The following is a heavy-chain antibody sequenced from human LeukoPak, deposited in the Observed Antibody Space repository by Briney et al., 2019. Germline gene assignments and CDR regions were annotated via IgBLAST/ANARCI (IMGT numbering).Heavy chain of an antibody. CDR1: GGSISSYY. Sequence: SETLSLTCAVSGGSISSYYWSWIRQPAGKGLEWIGRIYTSGSTNYNPSLKSRVTMSVDTSKNQFSLKLPSVTAADTAVYYCARRYCSGGTCYPFDYWGQGTLVTVSS. CDR2: IYTSGST. CDR3: ARRYCSGGTCYPFDY. V-gene: IGHV4-4*07. D-gene: IGHD2-15*01. J-gene: IGHJ4*02.